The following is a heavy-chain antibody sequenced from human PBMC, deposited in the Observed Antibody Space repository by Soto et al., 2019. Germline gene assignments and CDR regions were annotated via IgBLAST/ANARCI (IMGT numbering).Heavy chain of an antibody. J-gene: IGHJ5*02. CDR2: IYYSGST. Sequence: SETLSLTCTVSGGSISSGGYYWSWIRQHPGKGLEWIGYIYYSGSTYYNPPLKSRVTISVDTSKNQFSLKLSSVTAADTAVYYCARGTYRYYYDSSGSVDPWGQGTLVTLDS. CDR1: GGSISSGGYY. CDR3: ARGTYRYYYDSSGSVDP. D-gene: IGHD3-22*01. V-gene: IGHV4-31*03.